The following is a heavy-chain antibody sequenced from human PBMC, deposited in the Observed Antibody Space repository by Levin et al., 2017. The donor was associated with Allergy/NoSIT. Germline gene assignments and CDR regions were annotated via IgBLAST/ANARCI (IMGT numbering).Heavy chain of an antibody. CDR1: GYSFTSYW. V-gene: IGHV5-51*01. CDR2: IYPGDSDT. J-gene: IGHJ6*02. CDR3: ARHLRVVDTAMVIGNYYGMDV. Sequence: GESLKISCKGSGYSFTSYWIGWVRQMPGKGLEWMGIIYPGDSDTRYSPSFQGQVTISADKSISTAYLQWSSLKASDTAMYYCARHLRVVDTAMVIGNYYGMDVWGQGTTVTVSS. D-gene: IGHD5-18*01.